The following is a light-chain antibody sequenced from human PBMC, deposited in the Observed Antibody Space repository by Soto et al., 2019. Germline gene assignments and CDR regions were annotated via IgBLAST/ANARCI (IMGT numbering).Light chain of an antibody. CDR3: AAWDDSLSGVV. CDR1: SSNIGSNF. Sequence: QLVLTQPPSASGTPGQRVTISCSGSSSNIGSNFIYWYQQLPGTAPKLLIYRNNERPLGVPARFSGSKSGTSASLAISGLRSEDEADYHCAAWDDSLSGVVFGGGTKLTVL. V-gene: IGLV1-47*01. CDR2: RNN. J-gene: IGLJ2*01.